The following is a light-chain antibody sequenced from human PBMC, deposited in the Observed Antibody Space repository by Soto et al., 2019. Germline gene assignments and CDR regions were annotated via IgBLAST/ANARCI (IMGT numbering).Light chain of an antibody. CDR1: SRDIGNYNY. CDR2: EVT. J-gene: IGLJ1*01. Sequence: QSALAQPASVSGSPGQSITISCTGTSRDIGNYNYVSWYQHHPGKAPKLMIYEVTSRPSGVSDRFSGSRSGMTASLTISGLQPEDEADYFCASYRTANTLVVFGTGTKVTVL. V-gene: IGLV2-14*01. CDR3: ASYRTANTLVV.